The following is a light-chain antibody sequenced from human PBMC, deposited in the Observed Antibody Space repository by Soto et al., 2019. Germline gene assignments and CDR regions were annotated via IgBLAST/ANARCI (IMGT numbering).Light chain of an antibody. CDR2: GAS. V-gene: IGKV3-20*01. Sequence: ESVLTQSPGTLSLSPGERATLSCRASQSVSSSFLAWYQQKPGQAPRLLIYGASIRATGIPDRFSGSGSGTDFTLTISRVEPEDFAVDYCQQYGSSPWTFGQGTKVEIK. J-gene: IGKJ1*01. CDR1: QSVSSSF. CDR3: QQYGSSPWT.